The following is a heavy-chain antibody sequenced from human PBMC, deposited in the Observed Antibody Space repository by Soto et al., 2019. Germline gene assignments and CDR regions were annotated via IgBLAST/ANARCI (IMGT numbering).Heavy chain of an antibody. CDR2: SYYSGSA. Sequence: PSETLSLTCTVSGGSISIYYWSGIRQPPGKGLEWIGYSYYSGSANYNPSLKSRVTISVDTSKNQFSLKVRSVTAADTAVYHCARHVGNSPPGSWGQGTLVTVSS. CDR1: GGSISIYY. J-gene: IGHJ4*02. CDR3: ARHVGNSPPGS. V-gene: IGHV4-59*08. D-gene: IGHD1-26*01.